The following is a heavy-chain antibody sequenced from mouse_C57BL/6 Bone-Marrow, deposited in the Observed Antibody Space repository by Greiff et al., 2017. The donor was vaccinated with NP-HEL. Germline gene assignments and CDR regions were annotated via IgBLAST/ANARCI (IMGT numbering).Heavy chain of an antibody. D-gene: IGHD1-1*01. CDR2: ISDGGSYT. CDR1: GFTFSSYA. Sequence: EVQLVESGGGLVKPGGSLKLSCAASGFTFSSYAMSWVRQTPEKRLEWVATISDGGSYTYYPDNVKGRFTISRDNAKNNLYLQMSHLKSEDTAMYYCARVLLITTVASMDYWGQGTSVTVSS. CDR3: ARVLLITTVASMDY. J-gene: IGHJ4*01. V-gene: IGHV5-4*01.